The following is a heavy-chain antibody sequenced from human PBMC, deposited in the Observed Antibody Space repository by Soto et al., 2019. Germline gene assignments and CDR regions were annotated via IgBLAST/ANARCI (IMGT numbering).Heavy chain of an antibody. J-gene: IGHJ3*02. CDR1: GFTVSSNY. CDR2: IYSGGST. V-gene: IGHV3-66*01. Sequence: GGSLRLSCAASGFTVSSNYMSWVRQAPGKGLKWVSVIYSGGSTYYADSVKGRFTIFRHNSKNTLYLEMNSLRAEDTAVYYCARDSPGYSYGLGAFDIWGQGTMVTVS. CDR3: ARDSPGYSYGLGAFDI. D-gene: IGHD5-18*01.